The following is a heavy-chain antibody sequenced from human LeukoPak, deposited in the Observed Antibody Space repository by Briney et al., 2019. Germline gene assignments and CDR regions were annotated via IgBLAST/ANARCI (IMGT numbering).Heavy chain of an antibody. CDR3: ARASSAWGNDY. V-gene: IGHV1-2*02. CDR2: VNPSSGGT. Sequence: GASVKVSCKASGYTFTSYDINWVRQATGQGLEWLGWVNPSSGGTKYAQKFQGRVTMTRDTSISTAYMELSTLTSDDTANYYCARASSAWGNDYWGQGTLVTVSS. J-gene: IGHJ4*02. CDR1: GYTFTSYD. D-gene: IGHD3-22*01.